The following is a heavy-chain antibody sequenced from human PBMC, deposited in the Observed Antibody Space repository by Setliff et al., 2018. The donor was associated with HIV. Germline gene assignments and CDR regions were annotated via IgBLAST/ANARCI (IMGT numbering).Heavy chain of an antibody. J-gene: IGHJ6*02. CDR2: IYYSGST. V-gene: IGHV4-39*07. CDR3: ARIFGDQGYYYGMDV. CDR1: GGSISSSSYY. Sequence: SETLSLTCTVSGGSISSSSYYWGWIRQPPGKGLEWIGSIYYSGSTYYNRSLKSRVTISLDTSKNQFSLKLSSVIAADTAVYYCARIFGDQGYYYGMDVWGQGTTVTVSS. D-gene: IGHD3-3*01.